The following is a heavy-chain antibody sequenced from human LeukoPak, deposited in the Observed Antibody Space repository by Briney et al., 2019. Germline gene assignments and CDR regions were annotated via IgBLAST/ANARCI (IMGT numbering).Heavy chain of an antibody. Sequence: SETLSLTCTVSGGSISSSSYYWGWIRQPPGKGLEWIGRIYYSGSTYYNPSLKSRVTISVDTSKNQFFLKLSSVTAADTAVYYCASLREGTANDYWGQGTLVTVSS. J-gene: IGHJ4*02. D-gene: IGHD1-1*01. CDR3: ASLREGTANDY. V-gene: IGHV4-39*01. CDR2: IYYSGST. CDR1: GGSISSSSYY.